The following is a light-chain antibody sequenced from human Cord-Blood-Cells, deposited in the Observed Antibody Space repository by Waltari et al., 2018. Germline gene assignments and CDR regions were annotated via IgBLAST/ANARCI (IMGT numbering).Light chain of an antibody. J-gene: IGLJ1*01. CDR2: EGS. CDR1: SRDVGSYNI. CDR3: CSYAGSSTYV. V-gene: IGLV2-23*01. Sequence: QSALTQPASVSGSPGQSITISCTGTSRDVGSYNIVPWYQQHPGKAPKLMIYEGSKRPSGVSNRFSGSKSGNTASLTISGLQAEDEADYYCCSYAGSSTYVFGTGTKVTVL.